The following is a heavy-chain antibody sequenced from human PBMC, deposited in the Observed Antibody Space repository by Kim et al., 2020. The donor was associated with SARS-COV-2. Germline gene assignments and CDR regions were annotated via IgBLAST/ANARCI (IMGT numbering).Heavy chain of an antibody. Sequence: GGSLRLSCAASGFKFDDYAMHWVRQAPGKGLEWVSGISRISFGVDQGDSVRGRFTISRDNAKKFLYLQMNRLRVEDTALYYCAKGRSPDYHYNGMDVWGQGTTVTVSS. CDR2: ISRISFGV. J-gene: IGHJ6*02. CDR3: AKGRSPDYHYNGMDV. V-gene: IGHV3-9*01. CDR1: GFKFDDYA.